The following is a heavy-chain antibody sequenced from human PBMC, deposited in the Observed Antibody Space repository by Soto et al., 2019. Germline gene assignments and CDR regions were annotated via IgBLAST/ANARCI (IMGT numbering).Heavy chain of an antibody. CDR2: ISSSSSYI. CDR1: GFTFSSYS. Sequence: EVQLVESGGGLVKPGGSLRLSCAASGFTFSSYSMNWVRQAPGKGLEWVSSISSSSSYIYYADSVKGRFTISRDNAKNSLYLQMNSLRAEDTAVYYCARWGRLGELSFIDLSHYYYGMDVWGQGTTVTVSS. D-gene: IGHD3-16*02. CDR3: ARWGRLGELSFIDLSHYYYGMDV. V-gene: IGHV3-21*01. J-gene: IGHJ6*02.